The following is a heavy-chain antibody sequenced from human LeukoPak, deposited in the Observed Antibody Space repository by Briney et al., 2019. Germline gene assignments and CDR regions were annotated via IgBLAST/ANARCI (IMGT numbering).Heavy chain of an antibody. Sequence: GGSLRLSCAPSGFTFSTYWMHWVRQAPGKGRVWVSSISSSSSYIYYADSVKGRFTISRDNAKNSLYLQMNSLRAEDTAVYYCASESYGSGSYYRQNWFDPWGQGTLVTASS. J-gene: IGHJ5*02. CDR2: ISSSSSYI. V-gene: IGHV3-21*01. CDR1: GFTFSTYW. CDR3: ASESYGSGSYYRQNWFDP. D-gene: IGHD3-10*01.